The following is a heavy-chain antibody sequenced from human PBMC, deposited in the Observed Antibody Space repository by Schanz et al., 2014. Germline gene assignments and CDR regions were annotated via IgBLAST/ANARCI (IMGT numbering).Heavy chain of an antibody. CDR1: GFSVSTNY. J-gene: IGHJ3*01. CDR3: ARDEGRDGYNLAFDV. Sequence: DVQLLESGGGLVQPGGSLRLSCAVSGFSVSTNYMSWARQAPGKGLEWISSLYINAGSTRYADSVKGRFFISRDSSKNTLFLQMNSLRADDTAIYFCARDEGRDGYNLAFDVWGQGTLVTVSS. V-gene: IGHV3-53*01. D-gene: IGHD2-21*01. CDR2: LYINAGST.